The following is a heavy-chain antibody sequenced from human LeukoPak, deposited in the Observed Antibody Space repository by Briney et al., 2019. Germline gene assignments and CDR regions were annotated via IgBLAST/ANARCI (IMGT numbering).Heavy chain of an antibody. CDR2: ISYDAESD. J-gene: IGHJ6*04. D-gene: IGHD2-2*01. Sequence: GGSLRLSCVTSGFTFSSYGMHWVRQVPGKGLEWVAVISYDAESDYHVDSVKGRFTISRDNSKNTLYLQMNSLRADDTAVYYCARYCSSTSCYRHAVDVWGKGTTVTISS. CDR1: GFTFSSYG. V-gene: IGHV3-30*03. CDR3: ARYCSSTSCYRHAVDV.